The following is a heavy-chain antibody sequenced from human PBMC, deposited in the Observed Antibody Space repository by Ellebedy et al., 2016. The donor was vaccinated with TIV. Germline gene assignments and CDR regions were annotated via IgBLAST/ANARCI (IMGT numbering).Heavy chain of an antibody. CDR2: THYSGST. CDR3: AGKIAGYYYGLDV. V-gene: IGHV4-59*08. CDR1: GGSITSYY. J-gene: IGHJ6*02. Sequence: MPSETLSLTCTVSGGSITSYYWDWIRQPPGKGLEWIGYTHYSGSTYYNPSLKSRVTISIDTSRNQFSLMLTSVTAADTAVYFCAGKIAGYYYGLDVWGQGTTVTVSS.